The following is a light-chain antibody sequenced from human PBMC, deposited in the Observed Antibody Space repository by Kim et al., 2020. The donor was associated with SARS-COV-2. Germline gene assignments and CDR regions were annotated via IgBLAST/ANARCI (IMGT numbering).Light chain of an antibody. Sequence: EIVLTQSPATLSLSPGDRATVSCRASQSISDYLAWYQRKPGQAPRLLIHDVFNRAAGTPARFSGSGSGTDFTLTISSLEPEDFAIYFCQHRKNWPPTFGQGTRLEIK. CDR3: QHRKNWPPT. J-gene: IGKJ5*01. CDR1: QSISDY. V-gene: IGKV3-11*01. CDR2: DVF.